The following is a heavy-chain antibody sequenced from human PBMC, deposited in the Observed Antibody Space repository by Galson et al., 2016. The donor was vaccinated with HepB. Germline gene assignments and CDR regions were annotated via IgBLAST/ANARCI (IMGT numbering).Heavy chain of an antibody. CDR2: ISSSSYYI. Sequence: SLRLSCAASGFTFSSYSMNWVRQAPGKGLEWVSSISSSSYYIYYADSVKGRFTVSRDNAKNLLSLQMNSLRAEDTAVYYCAKGNEESNSGSSWYNWFDPWGQGTLVTVSS. CDR1: GFTFSSYS. V-gene: IGHV3-21*06. D-gene: IGHD6-13*01. J-gene: IGHJ5*02. CDR3: AKGNEESNSGSSWYNWFDP.